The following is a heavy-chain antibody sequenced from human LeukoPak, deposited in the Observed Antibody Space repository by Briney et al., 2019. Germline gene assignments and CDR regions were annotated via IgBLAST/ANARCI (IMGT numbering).Heavy chain of an antibody. J-gene: IGHJ5*02. CDR1: GYTFTSYY. CDR2: IIPIFGTA. D-gene: IGHD2-15*01. CDR3: AATATLGFRFDP. Sequence: EASVKVSCKASGYTFTSYYIHWVRQAPGQGLEWMGGIIPIFGTANYAQKFQGRVTITADESTSTAYMELSSLRSEDTAVYYCAATATLGFRFDPWGQGTLVTVSS. V-gene: IGHV1-69*13.